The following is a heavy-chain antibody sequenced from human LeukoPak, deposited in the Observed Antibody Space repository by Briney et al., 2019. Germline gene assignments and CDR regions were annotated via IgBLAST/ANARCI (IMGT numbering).Heavy chain of an antibody. V-gene: IGHV4-34*01. CDR1: GGSFSGYY. CDR2: INHSGST. J-gene: IGHJ4*02. CDR3: ARGAAAGKLDY. Sequence: KTSETLSLTCAVYGGSFSGYYWSWIRQPPGKGLEWIGEINHSGSTNYNPSLESRVTISVDTSKNQFSLKLSSVTAADTAVYYCARGAAAGKLDYWGQGTLVTVSS. D-gene: IGHD6-13*01.